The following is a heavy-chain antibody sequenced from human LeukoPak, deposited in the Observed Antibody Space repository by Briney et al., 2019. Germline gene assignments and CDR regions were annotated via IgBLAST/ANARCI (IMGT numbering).Heavy chain of an antibody. J-gene: IGHJ4*02. D-gene: IGHD3-9*01. CDR3: ARDRGYDILTGYPRLYYFDY. V-gene: IGHV1-2*02. CDR2: INPNSGGT. Sequence: ASVKVSCKASGYTFTGYYMHWVRQAPGQGLEWMGWINPNSGGTNYAQKFQGRVTMTRDTSISTAYMELSRLRSDDTAVYYCARDRGYDILTGYPRLYYFDYWGQGTLVTVSS. CDR1: GYTFTGYY.